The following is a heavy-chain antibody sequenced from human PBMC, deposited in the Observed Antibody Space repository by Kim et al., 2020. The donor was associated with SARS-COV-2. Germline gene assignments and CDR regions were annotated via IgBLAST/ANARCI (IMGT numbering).Heavy chain of an antibody. D-gene: IGHD3-10*01. Sequence: SETLSLTCTVSGGSISSYYWSWIRQPPGKGLEWIGYIYYSGSTNYNPSLKSRVTISVDTSKNQFSLKLSSVTAADTAVYYCAREHYGSGSYYYFDYWGQGTLVTVSS. J-gene: IGHJ4*02. CDR2: IYYSGST. V-gene: IGHV4-59*13. CDR3: AREHYGSGSYYYFDY. CDR1: GGSISSYY.